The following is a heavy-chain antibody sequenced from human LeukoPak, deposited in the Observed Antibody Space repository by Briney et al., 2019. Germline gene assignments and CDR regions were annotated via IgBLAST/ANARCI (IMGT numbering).Heavy chain of an antibody. V-gene: IGHV4-31*03. CDR2: IYYSGST. CDR3: ARGGIAVVFDY. CDR1: GGSISSGGCC. D-gene: IGHD6-19*01. J-gene: IGHJ4*02. Sequence: PSQTLSLTCTVSGGSISSGGCCWSWLRQHPGKGLEWIVYIYYSGSTYYNPSLKSRVTISVDTSKNQFSLKLSSVTAADTAVYYCARGGIAVVFDYWGQGTLVTVSS.